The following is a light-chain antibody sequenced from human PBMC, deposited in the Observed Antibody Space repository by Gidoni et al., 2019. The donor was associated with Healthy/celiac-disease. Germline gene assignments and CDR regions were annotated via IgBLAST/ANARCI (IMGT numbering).Light chain of an antibody. CDR2: GAS. CDR1: QSVSSSY. J-gene: IGKJ1*01. Sequence: LSCRASQSVSSSYLAWYQQKPGQAPRLLIYGASSRATGIPDRFSGSGSGTDFTLTISRLEPEDFAVYYCQQYGSSPWTFGQGTKVEIK. V-gene: IGKV3-20*01. CDR3: QQYGSSPWT.